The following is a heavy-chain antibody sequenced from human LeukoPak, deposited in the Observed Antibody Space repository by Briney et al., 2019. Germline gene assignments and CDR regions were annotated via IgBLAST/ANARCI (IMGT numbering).Heavy chain of an antibody. CDR1: GGSISSYY. CDR3: ARGDSSGWYFDY. CDR2: IFYSGST. J-gene: IGHJ4*02. Sequence: KPSETLSLTCAVSGGSISSYYWSWIRQPPGKGLEWIGYIFYSGSTNYNPSLKSRVTISVDTSKNQFSLKLSSVTAADTAVYYCARGDSSGWYFDYWGQGTLVTVSS. V-gene: IGHV4-59*01. D-gene: IGHD6-19*01.